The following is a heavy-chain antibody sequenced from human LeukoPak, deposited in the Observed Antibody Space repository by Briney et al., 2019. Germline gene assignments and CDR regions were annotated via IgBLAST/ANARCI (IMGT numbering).Heavy chain of an antibody. CDR2: ISSSGSTI. D-gene: IGHD6-13*01. Sequence: GGSLRLSCAASGFTFSSYEMNWVRQAPGKGLEWVSYISSSGSTIYYADSVKGRFTISRDNAKNSLYLQMNSLRAEDTAVYYCASLERDSSSWYPDHDAFDIWGQGTMVTVSS. CDR1: GFTFSSYE. CDR3: ASLERDSSSWYPDHDAFDI. J-gene: IGHJ3*02. V-gene: IGHV3-48*03.